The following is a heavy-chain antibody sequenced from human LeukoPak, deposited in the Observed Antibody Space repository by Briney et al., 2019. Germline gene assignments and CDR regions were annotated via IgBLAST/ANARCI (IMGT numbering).Heavy chain of an antibody. Sequence: GGSLRLSCAASGFTFSSYGMHWVRQAPGKGLEWVAVIWYDGSNKYYADSVKGRFTISRDNSKNTLYLQMNSLRAEDTAVYYCARGNGGRYSSSSNAFDIWGQGTMVTVSS. CDR1: GFTFSSYG. J-gene: IGHJ3*02. CDR3: ARGNGGRYSSSSNAFDI. V-gene: IGHV3-33*01. D-gene: IGHD6-6*01. CDR2: IWYDGSNK.